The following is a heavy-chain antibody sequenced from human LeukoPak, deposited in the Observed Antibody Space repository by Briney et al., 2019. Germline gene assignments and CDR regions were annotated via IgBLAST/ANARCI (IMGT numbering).Heavy chain of an antibody. V-gene: IGHV1-2*04. J-gene: IGHJ4*02. Sequence: ASVKVSCKASGGTFSSYAISWVRQAPGQGLEWMGWINPNSGGTNYAQKFQGWVAMTRDTSISTAYMELSRLRSDDTAVYYCAREQAAGTFLFFYWGQGTLVTVSS. CDR1: GGTFSSYA. CDR3: AREQAAGTFLFFY. CDR2: INPNSGGT. D-gene: IGHD6-13*01.